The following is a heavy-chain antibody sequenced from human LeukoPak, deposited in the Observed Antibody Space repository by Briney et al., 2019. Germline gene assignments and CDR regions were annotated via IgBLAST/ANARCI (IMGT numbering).Heavy chain of an antibody. CDR1: GFTFSSYT. J-gene: IGHJ4*02. CDR2: ISSSSSYI. CDR3: LRGDSRDF. D-gene: IGHD3-22*01. V-gene: IGHV3-21*01. Sequence: KPGGSLRLSCAASGFTFSSYTMNWVRQAPGKGLERVSSISSSSSYIYYADSVKGRFSISRDNAKNSLYLQMNSLRVDDAAVYYCLRGDSRDFWGQGTLVTVSS.